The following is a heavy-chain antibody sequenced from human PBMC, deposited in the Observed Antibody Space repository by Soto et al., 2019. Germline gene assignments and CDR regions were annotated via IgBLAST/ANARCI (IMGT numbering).Heavy chain of an antibody. CDR1: GGSISGHY. V-gene: IGHV4-59*11. CDR3: ARDVGLQHDTGYYDFWSGKNNWFDP. Sequence: LALTCTVSGGSISGHYWSWIRQPPGKGLQYIGYISYSGSTNYNPSLKSRVTISVDTSNNQFSLRLSSVTAADTAVYYCARDVGLQHDTGYYDFWSGKNNWFDPWGQGILVTVSS. CDR2: ISYSGST. D-gene: IGHD3-3*01. J-gene: IGHJ5*02.